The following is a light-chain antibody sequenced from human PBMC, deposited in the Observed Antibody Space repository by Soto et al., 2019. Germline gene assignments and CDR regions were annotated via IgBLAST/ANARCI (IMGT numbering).Light chain of an antibody. J-gene: IGLJ1*01. CDR2: EVS. CDR3: SSSSISTAYL. V-gene: IGLV2-14*01. CDR1: SSDGGGYDY. Sequence: QSVLTHPASVSGSPGQSITISCTGTSSDGGGYDYVSWYQLHPGKAPKLMVFEVSNRPSGVSYRFSGSKSGHTTSLTISAIQAEHEADYFCSSSSISTAYLFGTGTKVTVL.